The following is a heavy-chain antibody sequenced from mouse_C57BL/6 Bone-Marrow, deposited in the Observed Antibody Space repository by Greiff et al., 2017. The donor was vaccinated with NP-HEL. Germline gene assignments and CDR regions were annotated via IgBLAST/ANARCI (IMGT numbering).Heavy chain of an antibody. J-gene: IGHJ3*01. D-gene: IGHD2-1*01. CDR2: INPGSGGT. CDR3: ARSYGNFWFAY. CDR1: GYAFTNYL. Sequence: VQLQQSGAELVRPGTSVKVSCKASGYAFTNYLIEWVKQRPGQGLEWIGVINPGSGGTNYNEKFKGKATLTADKSSSTAYMQLSSLTSEDSAVYFGARSYGNFWFAYWGQGTLVTVSA. V-gene: IGHV1-54*01.